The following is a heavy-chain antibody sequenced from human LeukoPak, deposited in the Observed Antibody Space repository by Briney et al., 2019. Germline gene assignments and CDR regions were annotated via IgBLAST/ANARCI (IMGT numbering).Heavy chain of an antibody. CDR1: GYTFTNYG. D-gene: IGHD6-19*01. Sequence: ASVKVSCKASGYTFTNYGISWVRQAPGQGLEWMGWISAYNANTNYAQKLQGRVTMTTNTSTSTSYMELRSLRSDDTAVYYCARVRGWYWIDYWGQGTLVTVSS. J-gene: IGHJ4*02. CDR3: ARVRGWYWIDY. V-gene: IGHV1-18*01. CDR2: ISAYNANT.